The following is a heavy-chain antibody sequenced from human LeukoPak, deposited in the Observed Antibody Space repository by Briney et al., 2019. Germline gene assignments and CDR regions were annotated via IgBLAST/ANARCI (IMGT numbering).Heavy chain of an antibody. CDR1: GCKFSNYW. D-gene: IGHD6-13*01. J-gene: IGHJ5*02. V-gene: IGHV5-51*01. Sequence: GESLKISCKGSGCKFSNYWIGWVRQMPGKGLEWMGIIYPGDSDTRYSPSFQGQVTISAHKSISTAYLQWSSLKASDTALYYCARHPSRGALGFIARSNWCAPWGQRTLATVSS. CDR2: IYPGDSDT. CDR3: ARHPSRGALGFIARSNWCAP.